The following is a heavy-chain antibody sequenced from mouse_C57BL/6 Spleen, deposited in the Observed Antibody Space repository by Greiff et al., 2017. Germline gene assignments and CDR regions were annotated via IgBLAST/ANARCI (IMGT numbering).Heavy chain of an antibody. D-gene: IGHD2-2*01. CDR2: ISYDGSN. CDR3: ARRYGYDYYAMDY. Sequence: EVQLVESGPGLVKPSQSLSLTCSVTGYSITSGYYWNWIRQFPGNKLEWMGYISYDGSNNYNPSLKNRISITRDTSKNQFFLKLNSVTTEDTATYYCARRYGYDYYAMDYWGQGTSVTVSS. V-gene: IGHV3-6*01. J-gene: IGHJ4*01. CDR1: GYSITSGYY.